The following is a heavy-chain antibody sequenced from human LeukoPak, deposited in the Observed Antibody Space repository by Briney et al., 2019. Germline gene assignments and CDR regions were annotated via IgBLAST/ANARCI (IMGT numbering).Heavy chain of an antibody. J-gene: IGHJ4*02. V-gene: IGHV3-21*06. CDR2: ISNSGSHK. Sequence: GGSLRLSCAASGFTFSSYSMNWVRQAPGKGLEWVSSISNSGSHKYYADSVKGRFTISRDNAKNSLYLQMNGLRAEDTAVYYCARAFSGYDGADYWGQGTLVTVSS. D-gene: IGHD5-12*01. CDR1: GFTFSSYS. CDR3: ARAFSGYDGADY.